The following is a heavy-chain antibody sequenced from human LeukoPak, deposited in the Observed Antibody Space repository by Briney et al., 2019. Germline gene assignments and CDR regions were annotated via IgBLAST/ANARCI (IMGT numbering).Heavy chain of an antibody. D-gene: IGHD3-3*01. Sequence: GGSLRLSCAASGFTFSSYAMSWVRQAPGKGLEWVSAISGSGGSTYYADSVRGRFTISRDNAKNSLYLQMNSLRAEDTAVYYCTRVSWRGEIFWGQGTLVSVSS. CDR3: TRVSWRGEIF. V-gene: IGHV3-23*01. CDR1: GFTFSSYA. J-gene: IGHJ4*02. CDR2: ISGSGGST.